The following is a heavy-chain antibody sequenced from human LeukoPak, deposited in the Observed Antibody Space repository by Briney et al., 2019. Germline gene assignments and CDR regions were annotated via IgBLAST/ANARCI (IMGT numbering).Heavy chain of an antibody. CDR2: IYSGGST. CDR3: ASSYDSSGYIADAFDI. D-gene: IGHD3-22*01. CDR1: GFTVSSNY. J-gene: IGHJ3*02. V-gene: IGHV3-66*01. Sequence: GGSLGLSCAASGFTVSSNYMSWVRQAPGKGLEWVSVIYSGGSTYHADSVKGRFTISRDNSKNTLYLQMNSLRAEDTAVYYCASSYDSSGYIADAFDIWGQGTMVTVSS.